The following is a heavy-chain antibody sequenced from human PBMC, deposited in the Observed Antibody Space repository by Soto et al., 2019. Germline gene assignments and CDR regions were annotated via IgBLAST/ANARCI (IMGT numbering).Heavy chain of an antibody. CDR3: AHYLGYSGIRYFDY. D-gene: IGHD1-26*01. CDR1: GFTFSSYS. CDR2: ISGSGGST. J-gene: IGHJ4*02. V-gene: IGHV3-23*01. Sequence: GGSLRLSCAASGFTFSSYSMSWVRQAPGKGLEWVSGISGSGGSTYYADSVKGRFTISRDNSKNTLYLQMNSLRAEDTAIYYCAHYLGYSGIRYFDYWGQGTLVTVSS.